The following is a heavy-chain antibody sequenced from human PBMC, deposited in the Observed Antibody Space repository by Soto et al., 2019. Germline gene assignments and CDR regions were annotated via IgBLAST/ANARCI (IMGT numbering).Heavy chain of an antibody. Sequence: GESLKISCAASGFTFSSYWMHWVRQAPGKGLGWGSRINRDGRSTSYADSVKGRFTISRDNAKNTLYLQMNSLRDEETDVYYCASALPSVEMDTIRYYGMDVWGQGTLVTVSS. CDR2: INRDGRST. V-gene: IGHV3-74*01. CDR3: ASALPSVEMDTIRYYGMDV. D-gene: IGHD5-18*01. J-gene: IGHJ6*02. CDR1: GFTFSSYW.